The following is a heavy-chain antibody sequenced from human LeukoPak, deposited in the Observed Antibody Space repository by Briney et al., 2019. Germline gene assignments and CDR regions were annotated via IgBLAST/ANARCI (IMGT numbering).Heavy chain of an antibody. J-gene: IGHJ4*02. Sequence: GASVKVSCKASGYTFTSYGISWVRQAPGQGLEWVGWISGYNGNTDYVQKFQGRVTMTTDTSTNTAHMEPGSLRSDDTAVYYCVRDVRFFDSSGYPGYWGQGTLVTVSS. CDR3: VRDVRFFDSSGYPGY. CDR2: ISGYNGNT. V-gene: IGHV1-18*01. D-gene: IGHD3-22*01. CDR1: GYTFTSYG.